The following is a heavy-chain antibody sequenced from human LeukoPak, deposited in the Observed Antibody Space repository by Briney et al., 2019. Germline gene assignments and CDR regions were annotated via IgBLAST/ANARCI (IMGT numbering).Heavy chain of an antibody. CDR3: ARDSGRYISGQGPYYYHGMDV. V-gene: IGHV3-30-3*01. J-gene: IGHJ6*02. Sequence: GGSLRLSCAASGFTFSSYALHWVRQAPVKGLEWVAVISNDETNKYYADSVKGRFTISRDNSKNTLYLQMNSLRPEDTAVYCCARDSGRYISGQGPYYYHGMDVWGQGTTVTVSS. D-gene: IGHD6-19*01. CDR2: ISNDETNK. CDR1: GFTFSSYA.